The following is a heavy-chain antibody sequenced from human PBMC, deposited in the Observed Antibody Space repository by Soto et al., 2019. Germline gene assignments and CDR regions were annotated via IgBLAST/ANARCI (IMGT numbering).Heavy chain of an antibody. J-gene: IGHJ4*02. CDR3: ARDQGDSGYDLRY. V-gene: IGHV3-30-3*01. Sequence: QVQLVESGGGVVQPGRSPRLSCAASGFTFSSYAMHWVRQAPGKGLEWVAVISYDGSNKYYADSVKGRFTISRDNSKNTLYLQMNSLRAEDTAVYYCARDQGDSGYDLRYWGQGTLVTVSS. CDR2: ISYDGSNK. CDR1: GFTFSSYA. D-gene: IGHD5-12*01.